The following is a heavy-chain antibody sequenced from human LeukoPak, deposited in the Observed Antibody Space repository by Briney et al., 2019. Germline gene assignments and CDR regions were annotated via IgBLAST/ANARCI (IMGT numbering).Heavy chain of an antibody. CDR2: INPNSGGT. CDR3: ARDRGIAEADSFDP. J-gene: IGHJ5*02. D-gene: IGHD6-13*01. V-gene: IGHV1-2*02. Sequence: ASVKVSCKASGYTFTGDYMHWVRQAPRQXLEWSGWINPNSGGTNYAQKFQGRVTMTRDTYISTAYMELSRLRSDDTAVYYCARDRGIAEADSFDPWGQGTLVTVSS. CDR1: GYTFTGDY.